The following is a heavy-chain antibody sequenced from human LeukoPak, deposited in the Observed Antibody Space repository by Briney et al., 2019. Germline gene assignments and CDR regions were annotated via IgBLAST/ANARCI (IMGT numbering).Heavy chain of an antibody. Sequence: GGSLRLSCAASGFTFSSYGMHWVRQAPGKGLEWVAVIWYDGSNKYYADSVKGRFTISRDNAKNSLYLQMNSLRAEDTAVYYCARAPPGYSSSWSFDYWGQGTLVTVSS. J-gene: IGHJ4*02. CDR2: IWYDGSNK. D-gene: IGHD6-13*01. V-gene: IGHV3-33*01. CDR3: ARAPPGYSSSWSFDY. CDR1: GFTFSSYG.